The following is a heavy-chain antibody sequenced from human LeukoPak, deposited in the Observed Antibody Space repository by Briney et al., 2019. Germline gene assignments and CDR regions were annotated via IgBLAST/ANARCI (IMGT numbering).Heavy chain of an antibody. Sequence: GGSLRLSCVASGSTFDDYVMSWVRQAPGKGLEWASGINWNGGSTGYADSVKGRFTISRDKDKNSLYLQMTSLRAEDTPVYYCARDMGYSYFKTSDYWGQGTLVTVSS. CDR2: INWNGGST. V-gene: IGHV3-20*04. J-gene: IGHJ4*02. CDR3: ARDMGYSYFKTSDY. D-gene: IGHD5-18*01. CDR1: GSTFDDYV.